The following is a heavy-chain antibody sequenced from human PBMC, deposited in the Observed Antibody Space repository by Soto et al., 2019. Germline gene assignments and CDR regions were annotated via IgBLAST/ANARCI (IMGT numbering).Heavy chain of an antibody. CDR1: GYSISSGYY. CDR2: IYHSGST. J-gene: IGHJ4*02. CDR3: TRDWELPRFDS. V-gene: IGHV4-38-2*02. Sequence: PSETLSLTCAVSGYSISSGYYWGWIRQPPGKGLERIGSIYHSGSTYYNPSLKSRVTISVDTSKNQFSLKLTSVTAADTAVYYCTRDWELPRFDSWGPGTLVTVYS. D-gene: IGHD1-7*01.